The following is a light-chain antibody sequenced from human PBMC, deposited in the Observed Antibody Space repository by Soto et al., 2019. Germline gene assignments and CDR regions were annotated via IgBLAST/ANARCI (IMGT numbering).Light chain of an antibody. J-gene: IGLJ1*01. CDR1: XXDVGGYNY. CDR3: CSYAGSYPYV. Sequence: QSALTXPRSXXXXXXQSVTISCTGTXXDVGGYNYVSWYQQHPGKAPKLMIYDVSKRPSGVPDRFSGSKSGNTASLTISGLQAEDEADYYCCSYAGSYPYVFGTGTKVTVL. CDR2: DVS. V-gene: IGLV2-11*01.